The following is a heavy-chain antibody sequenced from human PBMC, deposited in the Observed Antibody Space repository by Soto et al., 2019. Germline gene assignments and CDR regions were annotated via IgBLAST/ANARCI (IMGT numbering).Heavy chain of an antibody. J-gene: IGHJ6*03. CDR1: GLTFSTYA. CDR2: IGVSGDT. Sequence: EVQLLESGGGLVQPGGSLRLSCAASGLTFSTYAMTWVRQAPGKGLEWVSTIGVSGDTYYADSVKGRFTISRDNSKNTLDLQMNRLRAEDMAVYYCANRPRYYHMDVWGQGTTVTGSS. CDR3: ANRPRYYHMDV. V-gene: IGHV3-23*01.